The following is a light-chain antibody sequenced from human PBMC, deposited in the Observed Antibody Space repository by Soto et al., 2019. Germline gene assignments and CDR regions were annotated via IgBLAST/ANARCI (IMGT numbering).Light chain of an antibody. CDR3: QQYGSSGT. Sequence: EIVLTQSPGTLSLSPGERASLCCRASQSVSNNYLAWYQQKPGQAPRLLIYGASNRATGIPDRFNGSGSGTDFTLTISRLEPEDFAVYYCQQYGSSGTFGQGTKVDIK. CDR2: GAS. J-gene: IGKJ1*01. CDR1: QSVSNNY. V-gene: IGKV3-20*01.